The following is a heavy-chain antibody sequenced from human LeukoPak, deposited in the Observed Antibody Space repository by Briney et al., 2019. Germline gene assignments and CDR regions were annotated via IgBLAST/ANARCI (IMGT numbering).Heavy chain of an antibody. V-gene: IGHV3-23*01. CDR2: ISVTGSST. CDR1: GFTFNTYA. CDR3: AKTLRSGDWYFDY. J-gene: IGHJ4*02. D-gene: IGHD2-21*02. Sequence: GGSLRLSCVASGFTFNTYAMGWVRQAPGQGLEWVSTISVTGSSTYYVDSVKGRFTTSRDNSKNTLYLQMNGLRVEDTAVYYCAKTLRSGDWYFDYWGQGTLVTVSS.